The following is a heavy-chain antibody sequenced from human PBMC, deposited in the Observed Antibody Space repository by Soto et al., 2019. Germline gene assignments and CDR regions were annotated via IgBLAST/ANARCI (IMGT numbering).Heavy chain of an antibody. J-gene: IGHJ4*02. CDR1: GGSISTVGHY. CDR3: ARATGTLRSRNCDY. V-gene: IGHV4-31*03. CDR2: IYHTGST. D-gene: IGHD1-1*01. Sequence: PSETLSLTCSVSGGSISTVGHYWTWIHQPPGKGLEWIGSIYHTGSTYYSKSLRSRLTMSVDTSKSQFSLRLSSVTAAGTAVYYCARATGTLRSRNCDYWGQGSLVTVS.